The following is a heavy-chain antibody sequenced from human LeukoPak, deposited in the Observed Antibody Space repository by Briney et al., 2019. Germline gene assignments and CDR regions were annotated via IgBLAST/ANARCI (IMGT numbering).Heavy chain of an antibody. Sequence: PSETLSLTCTVSGGSISSYYWSWIRQPAGKGLEWIGRIYTSGSTNYNPSLKSRVTMSVDTSKNQFSLKLSSVTAADTAVYYCARSRGDGYELYEYFQHWGQGTLVTVSS. CDR2: IYTSGST. CDR1: GGSISSYY. D-gene: IGHD5-12*01. J-gene: IGHJ1*01. V-gene: IGHV4-4*07. CDR3: ARSRGDGYELYEYFQH.